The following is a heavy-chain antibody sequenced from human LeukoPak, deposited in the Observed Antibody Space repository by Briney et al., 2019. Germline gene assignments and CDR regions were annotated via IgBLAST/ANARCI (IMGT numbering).Heavy chain of an antibody. D-gene: IGHD5-24*01. CDR1: GGSFSGYY. V-gene: IGHV4-34*01. CDR2: INHSGST. CDR3: ARSNGYTFDP. J-gene: IGHJ5*02. Sequence: PSETLSLTCAVYGGSFSGYYWSWIRQPPGKGLEWIGEINHSGSTNYNPSLKSRVTIPVDTSKNQFSLKLSSVTAADTAVYYCARSNGYTFDPWGQGTLVTVSS.